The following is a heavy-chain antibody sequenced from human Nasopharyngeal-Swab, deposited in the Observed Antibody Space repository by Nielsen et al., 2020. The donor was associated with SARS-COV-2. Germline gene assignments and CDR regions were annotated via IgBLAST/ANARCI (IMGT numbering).Heavy chain of an antibody. V-gene: IGHV5-51*01. CDR1: GYRFTTYW. CDR3: ARPMRPMVHYYFGMDV. CDR2: IYPGDSNT. J-gene: IGHJ6*02. Sequence: GESLKISGKCSGYRFTTYWIGRVRQMSGKGLEWMGIIYPGDSNTRYSPSFQGQVTISVDKYSSTAYLQWSSLKASDTAIYYCARPMRPMVHYYFGMDVWGQGTTVTVSS. D-gene: IGHD6-13*01.